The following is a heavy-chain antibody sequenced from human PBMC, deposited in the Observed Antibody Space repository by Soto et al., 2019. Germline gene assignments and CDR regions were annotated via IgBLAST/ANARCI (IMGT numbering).Heavy chain of an antibody. V-gene: IGHV4-59*08. D-gene: IGHD2-15*01. CDR3: ARVLRYCSGGSCYSSDYYYMDV. CDR2: IYYSGST. Sequence: SETLSLTCTVSGGSISSYYWSWIRQPPGKGLEWIGYIYYSGSTNYNPSLKSRVTISVDTSKNQFSLKLSSVTAADTAVYYCARVLRYCSGGSCYSSDYYYMDVWGKGTTVTVSS. CDR1: GGSISSYY. J-gene: IGHJ6*03.